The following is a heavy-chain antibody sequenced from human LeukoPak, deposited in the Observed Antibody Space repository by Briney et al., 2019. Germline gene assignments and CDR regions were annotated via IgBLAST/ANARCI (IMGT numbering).Heavy chain of an antibody. CDR3: ATVASIRRFYFDF. CDR1: GYSFTGYY. CDR2: INPDSGDT. V-gene: IGHV1-2*02. D-gene: IGHD3-3*01. Sequence: GASVKVSCKASGYSFTGYYIHWARQAPGQGLEWMGWINPDSGDTEYSQRFQGRITLTSDTSVTTAYMELSSLRSDDTAIFYCATVASIRRFYFDFWGQGTLVTVSS. J-gene: IGHJ4*02.